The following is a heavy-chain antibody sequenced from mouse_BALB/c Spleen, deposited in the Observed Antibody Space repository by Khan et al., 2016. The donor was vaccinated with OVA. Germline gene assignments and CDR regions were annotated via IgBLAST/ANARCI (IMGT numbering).Heavy chain of an antibody. D-gene: IGHD2-1*01. CDR2: IDPANGDT. CDR1: DFNIKDTY. CDR3: ATLYGSPFTY. J-gene: IGHJ3*01. Sequence: EVQLQQSGAELVKPGVSVKLSCTASDFNIKDTYIHWVKERPEQGPEWIGRIDPANGDTKYDPKFQGKATITADTSSNTAYLQLSSLTSEDTAVYYCATLYGSPFTYWGQGTLVTVSA. V-gene: IGHV14-3*02.